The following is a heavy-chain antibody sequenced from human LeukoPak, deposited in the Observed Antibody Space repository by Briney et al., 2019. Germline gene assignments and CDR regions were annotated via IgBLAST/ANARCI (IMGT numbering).Heavy chain of an antibody. V-gene: IGHV3-21*01. CDR1: GFTFSSYA. CDR3: ARDLKVHGPADFDY. D-gene: IGHD3-10*01. J-gene: IGHJ4*02. CDR2: IGATQTYI. Sequence: GGSLRLSCAASGFTFSSYAMSWVRQAPGKGLEWVASIGATQTYIYYADSVKGRFTVSRDNAEKSVYLQMNNLRAEDTGVYYCARDLKVHGPADFDYWGQGTLVTVSS.